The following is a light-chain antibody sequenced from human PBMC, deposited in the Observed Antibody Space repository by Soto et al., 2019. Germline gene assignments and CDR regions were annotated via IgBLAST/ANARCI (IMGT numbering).Light chain of an antibody. CDR3: MQGTLWWT. J-gene: IGKJ1*01. CDR2: TIS. Sequence: DIVMTQTPLSLRVTLGQPASISCRSSRSLVHVDGNTYLSWLQQRPGQPPRLLIHTISNRFSGVPDRFSGSGAGTDFTLKISRVEAEDVGVYYCMQGTLWWTFGQGTKVEIK. CDR1: RSLVHVDGNTY. V-gene: IGKV2-24*01.